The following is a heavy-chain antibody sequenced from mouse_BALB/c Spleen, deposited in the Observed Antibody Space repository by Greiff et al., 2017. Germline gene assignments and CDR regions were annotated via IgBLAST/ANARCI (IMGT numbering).Heavy chain of an antibody. J-gene: IGHJ3*01. V-gene: IGHV5-6-5*01. CDR3: AREETTAWFAY. CDR2: ISSGGST. Sequence: DVQLQESGGGLVKPGGSLKLSCAASGFTFSSYAMSWVRQTPEKRLEWVASISSGGSTYYPDSVKGRFTISRDNARNILYLQMSSLRSEDTAMYYCAREETTAWFAYWGQGTLVTVSA. CDR1: GFTFSSYA. D-gene: IGHD1-1*01.